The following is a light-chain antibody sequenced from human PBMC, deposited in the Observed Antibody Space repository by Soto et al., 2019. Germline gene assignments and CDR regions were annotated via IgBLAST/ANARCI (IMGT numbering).Light chain of an antibody. Sequence: ETVLTQSPASLSLSPGERATLSCRASQSVSTSLAWYQQKPGQAPRLLIHEAYSRATGIPARFSGSGSGTDFTLTISSLEPEDSAVYYCQQRSDWPLITFGQGTRLEI. CDR2: EAY. J-gene: IGKJ5*01. CDR1: QSVSTS. V-gene: IGKV3-11*01. CDR3: QQRSDWPLIT.